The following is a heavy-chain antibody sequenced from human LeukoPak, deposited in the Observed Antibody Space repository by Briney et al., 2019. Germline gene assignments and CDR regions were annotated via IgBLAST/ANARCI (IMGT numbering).Heavy chain of an antibody. D-gene: IGHD3-22*01. Sequence: PGGSLRLSCAASGFTFSSYGMHWVRQAPGKGLEWVAVISYDGSNKYYADSVKGRFTISRDNSKNTLYLQMNSLRAEDTAVYYCARAAMIVVVTASNWFDPWGQGTLVTVSS. CDR3: ARAAMIVVVTASNWFDP. CDR1: GFTFSSYG. V-gene: IGHV3-30*03. J-gene: IGHJ5*02. CDR2: ISYDGSNK.